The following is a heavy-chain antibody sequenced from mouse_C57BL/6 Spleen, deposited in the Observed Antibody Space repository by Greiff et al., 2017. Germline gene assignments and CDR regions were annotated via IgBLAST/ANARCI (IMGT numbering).Heavy chain of an antibody. J-gene: IGHJ2*01. CDR3: ARAYYSNHFDY. Sequence: QVQLKQSGAELVKPGASVKLSCKASGYTFTSYWMHWVKQRPGQGLEWIGMIHPNSGSTNYNEKFKSKATLTVDKSSSTAYMQLSSLTSEDSAVYYCARAYYSNHFDYWGQGTTLTVSS. D-gene: IGHD2-5*01. V-gene: IGHV1-64*01. CDR1: GYTFTSYW. CDR2: IHPNSGST.